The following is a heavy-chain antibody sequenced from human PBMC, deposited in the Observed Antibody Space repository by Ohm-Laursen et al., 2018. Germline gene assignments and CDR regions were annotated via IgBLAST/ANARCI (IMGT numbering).Heavy chain of an antibody. CDR2: IYWDDTK. Sequence: TQTLTLTSTFSGFSLSTSGVGVGWIRQPPGKALEWLALIYWDDTKRYSPSLKSRLTITKDTSKNQVVLTMTNMDPVDTGTYYCVYLRLYSDAFDIWGQGTMVAVSS. J-gene: IGHJ3*02. V-gene: IGHV2-5*04. D-gene: IGHD2-15*01. CDR3: VYLRLYSDAFDI. CDR1: GFSLSTSGVG.